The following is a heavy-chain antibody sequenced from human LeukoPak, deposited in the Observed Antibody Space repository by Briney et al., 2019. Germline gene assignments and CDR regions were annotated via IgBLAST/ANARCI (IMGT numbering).Heavy chain of an antibody. CDR3: AARSDFRYGYGPGSEY. CDR2: IYSGGST. CDR1: GFTVSSNY. J-gene: IGHJ4*02. Sequence: GGSLRLSCAASGFTVSSNYMSWVRQAPGKGLEWVSVIYSGGSTYYADSVKGRFTISRDNSKNTLYLQMNSLRAEDTAVYYCAARSDFRYGYGPGSEYWGQGTLVTVSS. D-gene: IGHD5-18*01. V-gene: IGHV3-53*01.